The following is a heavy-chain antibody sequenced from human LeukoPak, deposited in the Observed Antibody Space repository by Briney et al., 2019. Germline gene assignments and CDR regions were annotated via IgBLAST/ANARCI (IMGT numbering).Heavy chain of an antibody. D-gene: IGHD5/OR15-5a*01. V-gene: IGHV4-59*01. CDR1: GGSIGSYH. Sequence: SETLSLTCSVSGGSIGSYHWSWIRQPPGKGLEWIGHVHYTWNTKYNPSLTGRVSISLDRSKNQFSLSLSSLTAAGTAVYYCARVASKGGMDVWGQGTTVIVSS. CDR2: VHYTWNT. J-gene: IGHJ6*02. CDR3: ARVASKGGMDV.